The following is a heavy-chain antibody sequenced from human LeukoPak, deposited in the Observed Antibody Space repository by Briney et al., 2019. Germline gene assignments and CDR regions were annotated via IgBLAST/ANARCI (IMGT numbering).Heavy chain of an antibody. D-gene: IGHD3-22*01. CDR3: ARYYYDSSGRSGDYYYYYMDV. V-gene: IGHV3-48*03. CDR2: ISSSGSTI. J-gene: IGHJ6*03. CDR1: GFTFSSYE. Sequence: GGSLRLSCAASGFTFSSYEMNWVRQAPGKGLEWVSYISSSGSTIYYADSVKGRFTISRDNAKNSLYLQMNSLRAEDTAVYYCARYYYDSSGRSGDYYYYYMDVWGKGTTVTVSS.